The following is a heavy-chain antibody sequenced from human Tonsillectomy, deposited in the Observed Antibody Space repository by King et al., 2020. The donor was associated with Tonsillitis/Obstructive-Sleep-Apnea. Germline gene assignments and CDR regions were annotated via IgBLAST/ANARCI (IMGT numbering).Heavy chain of an antibody. CDR1: GGSISRYY. D-gene: IGHD3-3*01. J-gene: IGHJ4*02. Sequence: QLQESGPGLVKPSETLSLTCTVSGGSISRYYWSWIRQPPGKGLEWIGYIYYSGSTNYNPTLKSRVTLSVDKSKNQFSLKLSSVTAADTAVYYCARVRSIFGVVILGVGRYYFDYWGQGTLVTVSS. CDR3: ARVRSIFGVVILGVGRYYFDY. V-gene: IGHV4-59*01. CDR2: IYYSGST.